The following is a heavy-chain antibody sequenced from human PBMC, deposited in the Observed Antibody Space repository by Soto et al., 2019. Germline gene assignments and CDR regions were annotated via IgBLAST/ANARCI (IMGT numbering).Heavy chain of an antibody. V-gene: IGHV4-31*03. CDR3: ARDILDGMDV. Sequence: SETLSLTCTVSGGSISSGGYYWSWIRQHPGKGLEWIGYIYYSGSTYYNPSLKSRVTISVDTSKNQFSLKLSSVTAADTAVYYCARDILDGMDVWGQGTTVTVSS. CDR2: IYYSGST. J-gene: IGHJ6*02. CDR1: GGSISSGGYY. D-gene: IGHD1-26*01.